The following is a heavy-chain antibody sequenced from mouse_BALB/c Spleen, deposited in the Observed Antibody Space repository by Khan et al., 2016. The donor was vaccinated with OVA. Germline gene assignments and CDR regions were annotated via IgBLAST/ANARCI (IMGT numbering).Heavy chain of an antibody. Sequence: QMQLEESGPGLVAPSQSLSITCTISGFSLTNYGVHWVRQPPGKGLEWLVVIWSDGSTTYNSALKSRLSISKENSKSHVFLKMNSLQTDDTAMYYCARQPYYHYYLMDYWGQGTSVTVSA. J-gene: IGHJ4*01. CDR2: IWSDGST. V-gene: IGHV2-6-1*01. CDR3: ARQPYYHYYLMDY. CDR1: GFSLTNYG. D-gene: IGHD2-10*01.